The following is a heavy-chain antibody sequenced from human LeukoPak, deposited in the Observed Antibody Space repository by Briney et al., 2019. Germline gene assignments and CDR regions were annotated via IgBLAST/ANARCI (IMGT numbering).Heavy chain of an antibody. D-gene: IGHD3-3*01. J-gene: IGHJ4*02. CDR1: GDSITSVYW. CDR2: IKQDASQE. CDR3: ARGVVYPAWSGPHWSDY. Sequence: PSETLSLTCAVSGDSITSVYWWSWVRQAPGKGPEWVAHIKQDASQEYHVDSVKGRFIISRDNAKNSLYLQMNSLRAEDTAVYYCARGVVYPAWSGPHWSDYWGQGALVTVSS. V-gene: IGHV3-7*01.